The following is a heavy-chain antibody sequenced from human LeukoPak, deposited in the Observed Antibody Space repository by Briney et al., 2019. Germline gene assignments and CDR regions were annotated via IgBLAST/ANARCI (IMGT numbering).Heavy chain of an antibody. V-gene: IGHV3-64*01. D-gene: IGHD3-3*02. J-gene: IGHJ6*03. Sequence: PGGSLRLSCAASGFTFCKFSMHWVRQAPGRGLESVSGISYNGDGTYYANSVKGRFTISRDNSKKTLYLQVGSLRVEDMGVYYCARGHFWSGYTYQDYFYYMDVWGKGTAVTVSS. CDR1: GFTFCKFS. CDR3: ARGHFWSGYTYQDYFYYMDV. CDR2: ISYNGDGT.